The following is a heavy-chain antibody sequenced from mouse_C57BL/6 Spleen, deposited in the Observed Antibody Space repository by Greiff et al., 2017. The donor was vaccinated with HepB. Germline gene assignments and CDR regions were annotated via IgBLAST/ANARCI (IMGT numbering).Heavy chain of an antibody. D-gene: IGHD1-1*01. CDR2: IYPGDGDT. V-gene: IGHV1-82*01. CDR1: GYAFSSSW. Sequence: QVQLQQSGPELVKPGASVKISCKASGYAFSSSWMNWVKQRPGKGLEWIGRIYPGDGDTNYNGKFKGKATLTADKSSSTAYMQLSSLTSEDSAVYFCARYYGSSPYYYAMDYWGQGTSVTVSS. CDR3: ARYYGSSPYYYAMDY. J-gene: IGHJ4*01.